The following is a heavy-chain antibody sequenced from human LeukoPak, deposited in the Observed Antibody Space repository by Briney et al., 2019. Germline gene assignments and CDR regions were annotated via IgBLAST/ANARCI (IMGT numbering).Heavy chain of an antibody. Sequence: QPGGSLRLSCAASGFTFSSYAMSWVRQAPGKGLEWVSAISGSGGSTYYADSVKGRFTISRDNSKNTLHLQMNSLRAEDTAVYYCAKEGRRYYDFWSGYHAAENWGQGTLVTVSS. J-gene: IGHJ4*02. V-gene: IGHV3-23*01. D-gene: IGHD3-3*01. CDR2: ISGSGGST. CDR1: GFTFSSYA. CDR3: AKEGRRYYDFWSGYHAAEN.